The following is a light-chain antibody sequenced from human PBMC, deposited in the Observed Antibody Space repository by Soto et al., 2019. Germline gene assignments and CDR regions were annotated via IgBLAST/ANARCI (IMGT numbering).Light chain of an antibody. Sequence: QSVLTQPPSVSGAPGQRVTISCTGSSSNIGAGYDVHWYQQRPGTAPKLLIFGNTNRPSGVPDRFSGSKSGTSASLAITGLQAEDEGDYYCQSYDSTLSARYVFGPGTKVTVL. V-gene: IGLV1-40*01. CDR1: SSNIGAGYD. J-gene: IGLJ1*01. CDR3: QSYDSTLSARYV. CDR2: GNT.